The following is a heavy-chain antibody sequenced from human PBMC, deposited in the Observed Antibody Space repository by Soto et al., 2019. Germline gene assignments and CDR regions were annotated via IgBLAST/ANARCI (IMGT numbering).Heavy chain of an antibody. CDR1: GGTFSSHS. CDR3: STSVYCSTTRCYYYYGLDV. J-gene: IGHJ6*02. Sequence: QVQLVQSGAEVKKPGSSVKVSCKVSGGTFSSHSINWVRQAPGQGPEWMGGIIPIIGTENYAQKFQGRVTITADESTSTAYMDLSSLTSEVSALYYCSTSVYCSTTRCYYYYGLDVWGQGTTVIVSS. CDR2: IIPIIGTE. V-gene: IGHV1-69*01. D-gene: IGHD2-2*01.